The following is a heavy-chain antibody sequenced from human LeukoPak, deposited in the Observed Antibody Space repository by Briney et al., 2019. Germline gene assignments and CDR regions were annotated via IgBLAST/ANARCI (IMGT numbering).Heavy chain of an antibody. V-gene: IGHV1-3*01. CDR3: AREPSGYDSSGYPIDY. D-gene: IGHD3-22*01. CDR1: GYTFTSYA. CDR2: INAGNGNT. Sequence: ASVKVSCKASGYTFTSYAMHWVRQAPGQRLEWMGWINAGNGNTKCSQKFQGRVTITRDTSASTAYMELSSLRSEDTAVYYCAREPSGYDSSGYPIDYWGQGTLVTASS. J-gene: IGHJ4*02.